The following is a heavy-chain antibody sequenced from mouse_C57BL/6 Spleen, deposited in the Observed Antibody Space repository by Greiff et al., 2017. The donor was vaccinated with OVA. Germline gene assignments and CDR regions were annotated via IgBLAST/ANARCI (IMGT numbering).Heavy chain of an antibody. J-gene: IGHJ2*01. V-gene: IGHV3-6*01. D-gene: IGHD2-1*01. CDR3: ATSFYYIDY. Sequence: EVQLQESGPGLVKPSQSLSLTCSVTGYSITSGYYWNWIRQFPGNKLEWMGYICYDGSNNYNPSLKNRISITRDTSKNQFFLKLKSVTTEDTATYYCATSFYYIDYWGQGTTLTVSS. CDR1: GYSITSGYY. CDR2: ICYDGSN.